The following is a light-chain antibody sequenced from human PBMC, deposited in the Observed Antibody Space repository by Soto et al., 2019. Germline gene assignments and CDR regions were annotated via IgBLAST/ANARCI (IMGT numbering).Light chain of an antibody. CDR2: LNRDGSH. Sequence: QPVLTQSPSASASLGASVNLTCTLSSGHSNYAIAWHQQQPEKGPRYLMQLNRDGSHSKGDGIPNRFSGSSSWAERYLTVSSLQSEDEADYYCQTWGTGIVIFGGGTKLTVL. CDR3: QTWGTGIVI. CDR1: SGHSNYA. J-gene: IGLJ2*01. V-gene: IGLV4-69*01.